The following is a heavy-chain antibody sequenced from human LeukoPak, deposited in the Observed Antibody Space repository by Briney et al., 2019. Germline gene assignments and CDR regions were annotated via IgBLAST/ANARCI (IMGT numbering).Heavy chain of an antibody. D-gene: IGHD2-15*01. Sequence: PSETLSLTCTVSGGSLSSYYWSWIRQPAGKGLEWIGRIYTSGSTNYNPSLKSRVTISVDKSKNQFSLKLSSVTAADTAVYYCARDYSGGSWYDSWGQGTLVTVSS. CDR3: ARDYSGGSWYDS. V-gene: IGHV4-4*07. CDR2: IYTSGST. J-gene: IGHJ5*01. CDR1: GGSLSSYY.